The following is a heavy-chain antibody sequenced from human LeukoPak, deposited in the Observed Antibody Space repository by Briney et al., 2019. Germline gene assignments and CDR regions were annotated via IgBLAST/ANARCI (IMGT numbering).Heavy chain of an antibody. V-gene: IGHV3-7*05. J-gene: IGHJ3*02. Sequence: PGGSLRLSCEASGFIFSDYWMSWVRQAPGKGLECVANINQDGTDNYYVDSVKGGLTISRDNAKNSLYLQMNSLRGEDTAVYYCATYWRYFDWLLSDIWGLGTMVTVSP. D-gene: IGHD3-9*01. CDR3: ATYWRYFDWLLSDI. CDR1: GFIFSDYW. CDR2: INQDGTDN.